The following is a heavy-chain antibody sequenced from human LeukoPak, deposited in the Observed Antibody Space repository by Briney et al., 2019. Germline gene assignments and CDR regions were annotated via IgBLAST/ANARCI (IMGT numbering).Heavy chain of an antibody. CDR3: AMHSRGWYKMVGDY. J-gene: IGHJ4*02. CDR2: IYYSGST. D-gene: IGHD6-19*01. Sequence: SETLSLTCTVSGGSIRGYYWSWIRQPPGKGLEWIGYIYYSGSTNYNPSLKSRVTISVDTSKNQFSLKLSSVTAADTAVYYCAMHSRGWYKMVGDYWGQGTLVTVSS. CDR1: GGSIRGYY. V-gene: IGHV4-59*01.